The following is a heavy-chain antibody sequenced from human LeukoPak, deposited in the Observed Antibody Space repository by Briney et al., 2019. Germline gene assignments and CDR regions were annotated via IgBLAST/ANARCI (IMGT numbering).Heavy chain of an antibody. CDR3: ARARDVYNEIDY. V-gene: IGHV3-66*01. Sequence: GGSLRLSCAASGFTFSSYAMSWVRQAPGKGLEWVSGIYSGGSTYYADSVRARFTISRDNSKNTVYLQLNSLRAEDTAVFYCARARDVYNEIDYWGRGTLVTVSS. CDR2: IYSGGST. J-gene: IGHJ4*02. D-gene: IGHD5-24*01. CDR1: GFTFSSYA.